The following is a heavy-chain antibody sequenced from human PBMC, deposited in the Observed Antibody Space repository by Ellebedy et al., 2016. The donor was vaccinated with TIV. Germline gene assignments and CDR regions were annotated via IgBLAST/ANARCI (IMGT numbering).Heavy chain of an antibody. Sequence: SETLSLTXTVSGASITHPNHFWTWIRQLPGTGLEWIGYTYYDGSASYNPSLKDRVTISVDTSKSQFSLSLTSVTAADTAVYYCAREEVMRGVPHFTSWGQGTLVTVSS. CDR3: AREEVMRGVPHFTS. V-gene: IGHV4-31*03. CDR2: TYYDGSA. D-gene: IGHD3-10*01. J-gene: IGHJ4*02. CDR1: GASITHPNHF.